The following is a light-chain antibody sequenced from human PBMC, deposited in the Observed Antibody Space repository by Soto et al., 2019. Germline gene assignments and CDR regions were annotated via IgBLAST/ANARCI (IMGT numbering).Light chain of an antibody. V-gene: IGLV3-21*04. Sequence: SYELTQPPSVSVAPRKTATITCGGKNIGSRSVHWYQQRPGQAPLLAMYYDSDRPSGIPERFSGSNSGNTATLTISRVEAGDEADYYCQVSDSSGDVVFGGGTKLTVL. J-gene: IGLJ3*02. CDR2: YDS. CDR1: NIGSRS. CDR3: QVSDSSGDVV.